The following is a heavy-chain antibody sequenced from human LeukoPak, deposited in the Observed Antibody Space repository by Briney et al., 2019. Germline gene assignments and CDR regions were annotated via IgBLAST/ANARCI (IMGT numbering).Heavy chain of an antibody. D-gene: IGHD3-3*01. CDR3: ARDGKSFLEWLLYFDY. Sequence: GGSLRLSCAASGFTSSSYSMNWVRQAPGEGLEWVSSISSSSSYIYYADSAKGRFTISRESAKNSLYLEVNSLSDEHRALYYCARDGKSFLEWLLYFDYWGQGTLVTVSS. V-gene: IGHV3-21*01. J-gene: IGHJ4*02. CDR1: GFTSSSYS. CDR2: ISSSSSYI.